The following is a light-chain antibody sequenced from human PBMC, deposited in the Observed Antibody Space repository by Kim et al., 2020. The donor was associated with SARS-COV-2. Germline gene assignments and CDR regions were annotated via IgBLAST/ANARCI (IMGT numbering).Light chain of an antibody. CDR2: EDN. V-gene: IGLV6-57*03. Sequence: KTVTISCTRSRGSIASNYVQWYQQRPGSAPTTVIYEDNQRPSGVLDRFSGSIDSSSNSASLTISGLKTEDEADYYCQSYDSSNYWVFGGGTQLTVL. J-gene: IGLJ3*02. CDR3: QSYDSSNYWV. CDR1: RGSIASNY.